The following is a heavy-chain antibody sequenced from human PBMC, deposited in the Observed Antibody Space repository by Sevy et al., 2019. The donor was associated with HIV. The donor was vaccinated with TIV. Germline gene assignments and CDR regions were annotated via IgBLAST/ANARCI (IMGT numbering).Heavy chain of an antibody. CDR2: INSGGGST. J-gene: IGHJ4*02. CDR1: GFTFSSYA. Sequence: GGSLRLSCAASGFTFSSYAMHWVRQAPGKGLEWVSNINSGGGSTYYADSVKGRFTISRDNSQNTLDLQMNSLRAEDTAVYYCAKDVVGGYYDSSGYSDHWGQGTLVTVSS. V-gene: IGHV3-23*01. CDR3: AKDVVGGYYDSSGYSDH. D-gene: IGHD3-22*01.